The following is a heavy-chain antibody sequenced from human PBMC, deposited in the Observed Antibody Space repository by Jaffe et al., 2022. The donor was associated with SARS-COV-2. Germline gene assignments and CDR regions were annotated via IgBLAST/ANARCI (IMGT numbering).Heavy chain of an antibody. J-gene: IGHJ4*02. V-gene: IGHV3-33*01. Sequence: QVQLVESGGGVVQPGRSLRLSCAASGFTFSSYGMHWVRQAPGKGLEWVAVIWYDGSNKYYADSVKGRFTISRDNSKNTLYLQMNSLRAEDTAVYYCARLDSSGYPSDYWGQGTLVTVSS. D-gene: IGHD3-22*01. CDR1: GFTFSSYG. CDR2: IWYDGSNK. CDR3: ARLDSSGYPSDY.